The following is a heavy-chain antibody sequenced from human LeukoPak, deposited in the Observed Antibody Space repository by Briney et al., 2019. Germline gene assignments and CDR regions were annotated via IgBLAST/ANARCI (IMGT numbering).Heavy chain of an antibody. CDR1: GYTFTGYY. V-gene: IGHV1-2*04. Sequence: VASVKVSCKASGYTFTGYYMHWVRQAPGQGLEWMGWINPNSGGTNYAQKFQGWVTMTRDTSISTAYMELSRLRSDDTAVYYCARSSAYCGGDCWAHWGQGTLVTVSS. CDR2: INPNSGGT. J-gene: IGHJ4*02. D-gene: IGHD2-21*02. CDR3: ARSSAYCGGDCWAH.